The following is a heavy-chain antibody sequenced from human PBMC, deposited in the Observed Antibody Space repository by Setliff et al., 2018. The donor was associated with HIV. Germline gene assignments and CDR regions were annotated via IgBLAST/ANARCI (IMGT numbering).Heavy chain of an antibody. Sequence: SETLSLTCTVSGASITNYYWSRIRQPPGKGLEWIGYIHYSGRTNYNPSLRSRVSISVDTSKNQFSLKLSSVTAADTAVYYCAAFDYGDYVFDYWGQGTLVTVSS. CDR2: IHYSGRT. CDR3: AAFDYGDYVFDY. D-gene: IGHD4-17*01. J-gene: IGHJ4*02. CDR1: GASITNYY. V-gene: IGHV4-59*01.